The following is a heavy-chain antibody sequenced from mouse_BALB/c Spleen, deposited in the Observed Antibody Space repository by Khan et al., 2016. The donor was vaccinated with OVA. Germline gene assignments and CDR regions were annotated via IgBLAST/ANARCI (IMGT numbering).Heavy chain of an antibody. CDR2: ISYSGST. V-gene: IGHV3-2*02. D-gene: IGHD2-3*01. CDR1: GYSITSDYA. CDR3: ASDGSRYNYAMDY. Sequence: VQLQQPGPGLVKPSQSLSLTCTVTGYSITSDYAWNWIRQFPGNKLEWMGYISYSGSTNYNPALKSRISITRDTSKNQFFLQLNSVTTEDTATYDCASDGSRYNYAMDYWGQGTSVTVSS. J-gene: IGHJ4*01.